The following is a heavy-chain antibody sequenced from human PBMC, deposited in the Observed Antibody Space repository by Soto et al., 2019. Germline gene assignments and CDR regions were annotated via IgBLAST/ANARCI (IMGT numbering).Heavy chain of an antibody. J-gene: IGHJ4*02. CDR1: GGSISNYY. D-gene: IGHD3-3*01. V-gene: IGHV4-4*07. CDR3: ARGGQDFWSGPFDY. CDR2: IDTSGST. Sequence: QGQLQESGPGLVKPSETLSLTCTVSGGSISNYYCNWIRQPAGKGLEWIGRIDTSGSTNYNPSLKSRGTMSVDTSKQEFPLKLSSVTAADTALYYCARGGQDFWSGPFDYWGRGALVTVSS.